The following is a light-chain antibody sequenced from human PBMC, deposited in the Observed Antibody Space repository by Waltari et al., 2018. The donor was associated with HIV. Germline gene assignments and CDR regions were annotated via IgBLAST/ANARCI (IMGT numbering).Light chain of an antibody. J-gene: IGLJ3*02. CDR1: RSNIGSNT. Sequence: QSVLTQPPSASGTPGQRVTISCSGSRSNIGSNTVSCYQQLPGTAPKLFIYSNNQRTSVVPGRCSGSQAGTSASLAISGLQSEDEAYCYCAAWDDSLNGWVFGGGTKLTVV. CDR3: AAWDDSLNGWV. CDR2: SNN. V-gene: IGLV1-44*01.